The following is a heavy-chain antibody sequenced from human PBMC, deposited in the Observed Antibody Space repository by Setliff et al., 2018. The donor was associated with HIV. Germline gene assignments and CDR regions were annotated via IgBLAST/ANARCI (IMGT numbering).Heavy chain of an antibody. J-gene: IGHJ1*01. V-gene: IGHV1-2*06. CDR2: VNPKSGGT. D-gene: IGHD2-2*02. Sequence: ASVKVSCKASGNIFIGYYIHWLRQAPGQGFEWVGRVNPKSGGTDYAQRFQGRATVTWDTSVSTAHMELSRLRSDDTAIYYCARGDTVVVSAAIRFELWGQGTLVTVSS. CDR1: GNIFIGYY. CDR3: ARGDTVVVSAAIRFEL.